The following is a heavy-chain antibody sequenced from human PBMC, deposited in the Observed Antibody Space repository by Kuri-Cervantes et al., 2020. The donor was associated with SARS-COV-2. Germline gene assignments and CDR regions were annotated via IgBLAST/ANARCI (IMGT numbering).Heavy chain of an antibody. V-gene: IGHV3-11*04. CDR2: IGPSDSPK. CDR3: ARDLRMGKSLDY. J-gene: IGHJ4*02. D-gene: IGHD7-27*01. CDR1: GFIFSDYY. Sequence: EGSLRLSCTASGFIFSDYYMTWIRQAPGKGLEWVSNIGPSDSPKYYADSVKGRFTISRDDAKNSLYLQMSSLRVEDTAVYYCARDLRMGKSLDYWGQGTLVTVSS.